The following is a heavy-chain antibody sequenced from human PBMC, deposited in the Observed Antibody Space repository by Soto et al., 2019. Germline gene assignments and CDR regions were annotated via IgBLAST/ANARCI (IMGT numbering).Heavy chain of an antibody. J-gene: IGHJ4*02. Sequence: VQLVESGGGVVQPGRSLRLSCAASGFTFSDYAMHWVRQAPGKGLEWVAVVSHDGRNTHYADSVKGRFTISRDSSKNTVSLEMTVLRAGDTAVYYCATGGRQWLVTSDFNYWGQGALVTVSS. CDR2: VSHDGRNT. D-gene: IGHD6-19*01. V-gene: IGHV3-30*03. CDR1: GFTFSDYA. CDR3: ATGGRQWLVTSDFNY.